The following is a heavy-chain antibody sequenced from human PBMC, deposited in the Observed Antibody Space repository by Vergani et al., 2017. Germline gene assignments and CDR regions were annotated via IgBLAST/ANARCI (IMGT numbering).Heavy chain of an antibody. CDR2: LTASGSGI. CDR1: GFAFSRYA. V-gene: IGHV3-23*01. CDR3: AKVCGSTSCPYGGGAFDV. J-gene: IGHJ3*01. D-gene: IGHD2-2*01. Sequence: EVQLLESGGRLVQPGGSLRLSCVASGFAFSRYAMSWVRQAPGKGLEWVSGLTASGSGISYADSVRGRFTISRDNSKNTLFLQMDSLRAEDTAVYYCAKVCGSTSCPYGGGAFDVWGHGTMVTVSS.